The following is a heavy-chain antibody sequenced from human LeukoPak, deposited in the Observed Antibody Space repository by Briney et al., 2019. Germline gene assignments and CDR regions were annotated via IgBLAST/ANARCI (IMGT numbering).Heavy chain of an antibody. D-gene: IGHD6-19*01. V-gene: IGHV3-74*01. Sequence: GGSLRLSCVASGFTFSSQWMHWVRQAPGKGLVWVSRINTDGSSTNYADSVKGRFTISRDNAKNTLYLQMNSLRAEDTAVYYCARDVQAGPGYWGQGTLVTVSS. CDR1: GFTFSSQW. CDR3: ARDVQAGPGY. J-gene: IGHJ4*02. CDR2: INTDGSST.